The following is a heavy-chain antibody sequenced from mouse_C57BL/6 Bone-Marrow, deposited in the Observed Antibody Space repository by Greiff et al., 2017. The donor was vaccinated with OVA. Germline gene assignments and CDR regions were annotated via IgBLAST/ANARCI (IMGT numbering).Heavy chain of an antibody. CDR1: GYSFTGYY. CDR2: INPSTGGT. CDR3: ASPYSNYAAMDD. J-gene: IGHJ4*01. D-gene: IGHD2-5*01. V-gene: IGHV1-42*01. Sequence: EVQRVESGPELVKPGASVKISCKASGYSFTGYYMNWVKQSPEKSLEWIGEINPSTGGTTYNQKFKAKATLTVDKSSSTAYMQLKSLTSEDSAVYYCASPYSNYAAMDDWGQGTSVTVSS.